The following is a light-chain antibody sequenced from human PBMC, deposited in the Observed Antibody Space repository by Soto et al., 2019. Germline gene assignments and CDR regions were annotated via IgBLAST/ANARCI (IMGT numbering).Light chain of an antibody. CDR1: QDVSSW. CDR3: QQAGALPT. V-gene: IGKV1-12*01. CDR2: GAS. J-gene: IGKJ5*01. Sequence: DIQLTQSPSSVSASPGDRVTITCRASQDVSSWLAWYQQKPGAAPELLIYGASTLQSGVPSRFSSSGSGTDFTLTISGMEPEDYANYSFQQAGALPTFGQGTRVEIK.